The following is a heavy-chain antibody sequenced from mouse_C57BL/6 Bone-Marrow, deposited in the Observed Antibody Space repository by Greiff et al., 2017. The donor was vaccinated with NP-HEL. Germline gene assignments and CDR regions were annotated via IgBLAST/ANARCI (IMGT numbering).Heavy chain of an antibody. J-gene: IGHJ3*01. CDR2: INPSTGGT. CDR1: GYSFTGYY. CDR3: ARGNLPWFAY. V-gene: IGHV1-42*01. Sequence: DVKLQESGPELVKPGASVKISCKASGYSFTGYYMNWVKQSPEKSLEWIGEINPSTGGTTYNQKFKAKATLTVDKSSSTAYMQLKSLTSEDSAVYYCARGNLPWFAYWGQGTLVTVSA. D-gene: IGHD2-1*01.